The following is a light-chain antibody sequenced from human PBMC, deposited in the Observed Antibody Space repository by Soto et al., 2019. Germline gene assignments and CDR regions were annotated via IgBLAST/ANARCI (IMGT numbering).Light chain of an antibody. V-gene: IGKV3-11*01. Sequence: EIVLTQSPATLSLSPGERATLSCRASQSVSSYLAWYQQKPGQAPRLLIYDASNRATGIPARFSGSGSGTDVTHTISSLELEDFAVYSCHQRSNWPRTFGQGTKLEIK. CDR3: HQRSNWPRT. CDR1: QSVSSY. CDR2: DAS. J-gene: IGKJ2*01.